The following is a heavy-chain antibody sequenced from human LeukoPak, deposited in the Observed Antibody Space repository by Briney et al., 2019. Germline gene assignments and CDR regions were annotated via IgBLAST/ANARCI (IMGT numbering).Heavy chain of an antibody. V-gene: IGHV3-30*02. D-gene: IGHD6-13*01. CDR2: IWYGGSNK. CDR1: GFTFSSYG. Sequence: GGSLRLSCAASGFTFSSYGMHWVRQAPGKGLEWVAVIWYGGSNKYYADSVEGRFTISRDNSKNTLYLQMNSLRAEDTAVYYCAKGAAAAGGAFDIWGQGTMVTGSS. CDR3: AKGAAAAGGAFDI. J-gene: IGHJ3*02.